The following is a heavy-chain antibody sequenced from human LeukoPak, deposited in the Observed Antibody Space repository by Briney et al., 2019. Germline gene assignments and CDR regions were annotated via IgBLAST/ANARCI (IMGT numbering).Heavy chain of an antibody. CDR3: ARVGRLYYDSSGYYFDY. D-gene: IGHD3-22*01. J-gene: IGHJ4*02. V-gene: IGHV1-69*01. CDR2: IIPIFGTA. CDR1: GGTFSSYA. Sequence: SVKVSCKASGGTFSSYAISWVRQAPGQGLEWMGGIIPIFGTANYAQKFQGRVTITADESTGTAYMELSSLRSEDTAVYYRARVGRLYYDSSGYYFDYWGQGTLVTVSS.